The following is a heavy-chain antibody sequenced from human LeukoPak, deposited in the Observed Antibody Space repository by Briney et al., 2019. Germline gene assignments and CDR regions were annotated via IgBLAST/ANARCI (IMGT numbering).Heavy chain of an antibody. CDR1: GFTFSDFW. J-gene: IGHJ4*02. CDR3: AREGIQLYFPLTH. V-gene: IGHV3-7*01. Sequence: GGSLRLSCAASGFTFSDFWMSWVRQAPGKGPEWVANIRQDGSEKYYVDSVKGRFTISRDNAQKSLYLEIDSLRAEDTAVYYCAREGIQLYFPLTHCGQGTLVTVSS. CDR2: IRQDGSEK. D-gene: IGHD5-18*01.